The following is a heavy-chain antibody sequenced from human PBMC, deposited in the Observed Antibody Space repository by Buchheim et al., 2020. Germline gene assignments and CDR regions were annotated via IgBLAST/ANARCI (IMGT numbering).Heavy chain of an antibody. Sequence: QVQLVQSGAEVKKPGASVKVSCKASGYTFTSYYMHWVRQAPGQGLEWIGLINPSGGRTSYAQKFQGRVTMTREPSTSPVYMELSSLRSEDTAVYYCAREEWLIPYNWFDPWGQGTL. CDR2: INPSGGRT. V-gene: IGHV1-46*01. CDR1: GYTFTSYY. J-gene: IGHJ5*02. D-gene: IGHD6-19*01. CDR3: AREEWLIPYNWFDP.